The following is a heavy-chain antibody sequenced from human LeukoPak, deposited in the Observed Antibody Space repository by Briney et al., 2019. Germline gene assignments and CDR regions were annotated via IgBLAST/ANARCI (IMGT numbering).Heavy chain of an antibody. J-gene: IGHJ4*02. D-gene: IGHD6-19*01. CDR3: ATKGGFIWQWPTD. CDR1: GGSFSGYY. Sequence: SETLSLTCAVYGGSFSGYYWSWIRQPPGKGLEWIGEINHSGSTNYNPSLKSRVTISVDTSKNQFSLKLSSVTAADTAVYYCATKGGFIWQWPTDWGQGTLVTVSS. V-gene: IGHV4-34*01. CDR2: INHSGST.